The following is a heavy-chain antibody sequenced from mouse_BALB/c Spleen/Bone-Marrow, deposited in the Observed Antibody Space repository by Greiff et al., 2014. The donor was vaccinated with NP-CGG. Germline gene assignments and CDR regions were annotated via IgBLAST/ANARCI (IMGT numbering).Heavy chain of an antibody. Sequence: EVKLMESGGGLVQPGGSRRLSCAASGFTFSSFGMHWVRQAPEKGLEWVAYISSGSSTIFYVDTVKGRFTISRDNPKNTLFLQMTSLRSEDTAMYYCTRGGNWDDFDVWGAGTTVTVPS. CDR1: GFTFSSFG. J-gene: IGHJ1*01. V-gene: IGHV5-17*02. CDR2: ISSGSSTI. D-gene: IGHD4-1*01. CDR3: TRGGNWDDFDV.